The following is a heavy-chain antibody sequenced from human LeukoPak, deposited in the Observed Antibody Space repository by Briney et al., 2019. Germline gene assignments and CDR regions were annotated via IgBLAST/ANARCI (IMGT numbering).Heavy chain of an antibody. D-gene: IGHD3-10*01. V-gene: IGHV3-53*01. CDR2: LYSGSDA. J-gene: IGHJ2*01. Sequence: GGSLRLSCAASGFTVSTNYMNWVRQAPGKGLEWVSILYSGSDAYYADSVKGRFTISRDSSKNILSLQMNNLRAEDTAVYYCARVGDHFHWYLDLWGRGTLVTVSS. CDR3: ARVGDHFHWYLDL. CDR1: GFTVSTNY.